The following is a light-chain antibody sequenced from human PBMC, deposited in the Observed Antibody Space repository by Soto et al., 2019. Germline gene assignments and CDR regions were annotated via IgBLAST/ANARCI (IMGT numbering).Light chain of an antibody. Sequence: QSALTQPASVSGSPGQSITISCTGTSSDIGGYNYVSWYQQYPGKVPKLMIYDVNNRPSGVSNRFSGSKSGNTASQTISGLQAEDEADYYCTAYTSRSTLVVFGGGTKLTVL. CDR1: SSDIGGYNY. J-gene: IGLJ2*01. V-gene: IGLV2-14*01. CDR3: TAYTSRSTLVV. CDR2: DVN.